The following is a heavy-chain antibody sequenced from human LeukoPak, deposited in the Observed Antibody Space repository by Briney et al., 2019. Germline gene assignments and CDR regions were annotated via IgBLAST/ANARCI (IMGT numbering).Heavy chain of an antibody. CDR1: GYTFTNFD. Sequence: ASVKVSCKASGYTFTNFDINWVRQATGQGPEWMGWINPNSGGTNYAQKFQGRVTMTRDTSISTAYMELSRLRSDDTAVYYCARGSLWFGELTAIDYWGQGTLVTVSS. V-gene: IGHV1-2*02. D-gene: IGHD3-10*01. CDR2: INPNSGGT. J-gene: IGHJ4*02. CDR3: ARGSLWFGELTAIDY.